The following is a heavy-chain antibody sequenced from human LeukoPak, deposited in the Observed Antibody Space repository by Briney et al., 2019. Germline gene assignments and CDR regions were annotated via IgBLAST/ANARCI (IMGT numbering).Heavy chain of an antibody. J-gene: IGHJ6*02. CDR1: GFTFSSYS. CDR3: ASNFHRKYCGGDCYYYYGMDV. Sequence: PGVSLRLSCAASGFTFSSYSMNWVRQAPGKGLEWVSSISSSSSYIYYADSVKGRFTISRDNAKNSLYLQMNSLRAEDTAVYYCASNFHRKYCGGDCYYYYGMDVWGQGTTVTVSS. V-gene: IGHV3-21*01. CDR2: ISSSSSYI. D-gene: IGHD2-21*02.